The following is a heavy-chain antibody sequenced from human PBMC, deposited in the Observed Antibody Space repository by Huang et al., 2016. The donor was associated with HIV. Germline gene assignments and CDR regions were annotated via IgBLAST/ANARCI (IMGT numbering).Heavy chain of an antibody. CDR2: IKTNVEGGKI. J-gene: IGHJ4*02. V-gene: IGHV3-15*01. Sequence: EVQLVESGGGLVQPGSSLRVSCDAFVFAFSKVWMSWGRQAPGRGLEWVGRIKTNVEGGKIDYAAPVKDRFHISRDDLKGIMYLEMNNLKSDDTAIYYCATWSLTAAGGNWGRGTLVTVSS. D-gene: IGHD6-13*01. CDR3: ATWSLTAAGGN. CDR1: VFAFSKVW.